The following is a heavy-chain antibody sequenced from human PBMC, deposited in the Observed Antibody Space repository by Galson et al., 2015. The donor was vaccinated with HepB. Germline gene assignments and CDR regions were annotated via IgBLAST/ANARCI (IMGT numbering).Heavy chain of an antibody. CDR3: AKDVGRVLRFLTTNYFDY. V-gene: IGHV3-23*01. CDR2: ISGSGGST. Sequence: SLRLSCAASGFTFSSYAMSWVRQAPGKGLEWVSAISGSGGSTYYADSVKGRFTISRDNSKNTLYLQMNSLRAEDTAVYYCAKDVGRVLRFLTTNYFDYWGQGTLVTVSS. CDR1: GFTFSSYA. D-gene: IGHD3-3*01. J-gene: IGHJ4*02.